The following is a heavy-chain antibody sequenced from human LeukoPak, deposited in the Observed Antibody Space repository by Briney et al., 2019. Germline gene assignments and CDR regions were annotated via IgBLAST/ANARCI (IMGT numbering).Heavy chain of an antibody. V-gene: IGHV1-2*02. D-gene: IGHD5-12*01. Sequence: ASVKLSCKASGYTFTGYYIHWVRQAPGHGLEGMGWINPNSGGANYAQNFQGRVTMTRDTSISTASMELSSLRSDDTAVYYCARTRGYTCYDPPDYWGQGTLVTVSS. CDR2: INPNSGGA. J-gene: IGHJ4*02. CDR1: GYTFTGYY. CDR3: ARTRGYTCYDPPDY.